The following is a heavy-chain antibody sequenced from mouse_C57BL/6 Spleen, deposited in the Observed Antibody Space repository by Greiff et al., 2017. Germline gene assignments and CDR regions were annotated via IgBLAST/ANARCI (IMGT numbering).Heavy chain of an antibody. V-gene: IGHV1-64*01. CDR1: GYTFTSYW. CDR2: IHPNSGST. D-gene: IGHD3-2*02. CDR3: ARGTAQADYAMDY. J-gene: IGHJ4*01. Sequence: VQLQQPGAELVKPGASVKLSCKASGYTFTSYWMHWVKQRPGQGLEWIGMIHPNSGSTNYNEKFKSKATLTVDKSSSTAYMQLSSLTSEDSAVYYCARGTAQADYAMDYWGQGTSVTVSS.